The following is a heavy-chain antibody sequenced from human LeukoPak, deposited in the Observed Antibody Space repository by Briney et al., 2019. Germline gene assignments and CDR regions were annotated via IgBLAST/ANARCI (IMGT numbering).Heavy chain of an antibody. J-gene: IGHJ4*02. D-gene: IGHD3/OR15-3a*01. V-gene: IGHV1-69*13. CDR1: GGTFSSYA. CDR2: IIPIFGTA. CDR3: ARTECSTTTCRYDVLTGYDY. Sequence: SVKVSCKASGGTFSSYAISWVRQAPGQGLEWMGGIIPIFGTANYAQKFQGRVTITADESTSTAYMELSSLRSEDTAVYYCARTECSTTTCRYDVLTGYDYWSRGTLVAVSS.